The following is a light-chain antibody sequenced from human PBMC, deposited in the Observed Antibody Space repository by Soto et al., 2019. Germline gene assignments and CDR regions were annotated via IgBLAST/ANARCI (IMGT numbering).Light chain of an antibody. CDR3: KSRTTRNTLV. J-gene: IGLJ3*02. V-gene: IGLV2-14*01. CDR2: EVT. Sequence: QSVLTQPASVSGSPGQSITISCTGTSSDVGGYNYVSWYQQHPGKAPKLIIYEVTHRPSGVSSRFYGSRSGNTASLTISGLRAEDEADYYCKSRTTRNTLVFGGGTKVTVL. CDR1: SSDVGGYNY.